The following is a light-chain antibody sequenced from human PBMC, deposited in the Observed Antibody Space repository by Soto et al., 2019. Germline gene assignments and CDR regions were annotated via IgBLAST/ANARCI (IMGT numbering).Light chain of an antibody. J-gene: IGKJ4*01. Sequence: EIVLTQSPATLSLSPGERATLSCRASQSVSSYLAWYQQKPGQAPRLLIYDASNRATGIPARFSGSGSGTDFPLTISSLEPEDFAVYYCQQRSNWLRNTFGGGTKAEIK. CDR3: QQRSNWLRNT. CDR1: QSVSSY. V-gene: IGKV3-11*01. CDR2: DAS.